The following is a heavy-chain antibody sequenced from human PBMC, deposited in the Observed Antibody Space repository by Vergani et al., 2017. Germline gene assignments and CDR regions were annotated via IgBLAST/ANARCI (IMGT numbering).Heavy chain of an antibody. CDR3: ARMGGYDESDAFRIGYFDS. CDR2: IYSTGST. Sequence: QVQLQESVPGLVKPSQTLSLTCSVSGDSISSGVYYWNWIRQHPGKGLEWIGYIYSTGSTHHNPSLRRRINMSVDTSKNQFSLKLNSVTAADTDMYYCARMGGYDESDAFRIGYFDSWGPGILVTVSS. J-gene: IGHJ4*02. CDR1: GDSISSGVYY. D-gene: IGHD3-16*01. V-gene: IGHV4-31*03.